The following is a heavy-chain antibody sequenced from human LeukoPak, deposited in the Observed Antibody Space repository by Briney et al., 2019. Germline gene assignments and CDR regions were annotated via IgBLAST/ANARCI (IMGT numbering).Heavy chain of an antibody. V-gene: IGHV1-24*01. CDR3: ATVKTAYNWNSGAFDI. CDR2: FDPEDGET. D-gene: IGHD1-1*01. CDR1: GYTLTELS. J-gene: IGHJ3*02. Sequence: ASVKVSCKVSGYTLTELSMHWVRQAPGKGLEWMGGFDPEDGETIYAQKFQGRVTMTEDTSTDTAYMELSSLRSEDTAVYFCATVKTAYNWNSGAFDIWGQGTMVTVSS.